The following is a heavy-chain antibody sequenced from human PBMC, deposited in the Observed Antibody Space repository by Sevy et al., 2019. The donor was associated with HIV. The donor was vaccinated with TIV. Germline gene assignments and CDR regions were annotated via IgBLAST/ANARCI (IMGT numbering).Heavy chain of an antibody. D-gene: IGHD3-22*01. CDR1: GFNLSPYW. V-gene: IGHV3-7*01. CDR3: ASNSYHYDSNTYYPVY. J-gene: IGHJ4*02. Sequence: GGSLRLSCVASGFNLSPYWMTWVRQPPGKGLEWVANIKQDGNEKYYVDSVKGRFTVSRDNAKNALYLQMYSLRVEDTAVYFCASNSYHYDSNTYYPVYWGQGTRVTSP. CDR2: IKQDGNEK.